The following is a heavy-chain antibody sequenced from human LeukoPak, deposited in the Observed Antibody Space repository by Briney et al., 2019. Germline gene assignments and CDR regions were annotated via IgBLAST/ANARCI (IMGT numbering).Heavy chain of an antibody. CDR2: INPNSGGT. V-gene: IGHV1-2*02. CDR1: GYTFTSYY. J-gene: IGHJ3*02. Sequence: ASVKVSCKASGYTFTSYYMHWVRQAPGQGLEWMGWINPNSGGTNYAQKFHGRDTMTKDTSISTAYMELSRLRSDDTAVYYCARDQQLRYFDWLPDAFDIWGQGTMVTVSS. CDR3: ARDQQLRYFDWLPDAFDI. D-gene: IGHD3-9*01.